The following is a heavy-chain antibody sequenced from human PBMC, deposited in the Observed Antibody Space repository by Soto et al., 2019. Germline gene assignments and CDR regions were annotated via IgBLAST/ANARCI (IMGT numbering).Heavy chain of an antibody. CDR2: ISSGGGSP. J-gene: IGHJ4*02. CDR1: GFTFSDYA. V-gene: IGHV3-23*01. Sequence: GGSLRLSCAASGFTFSDYAMSWVRQAPGKGLEWVSSISSGGGSPYYADSVKGRFTISRNNSKNTLFLQMNSLRAEDTAVYYCAKGDGRTVPRHFDYWGQGTLVTVSS. CDR3: AKGDGRTVPRHFDY. D-gene: IGHD4-4*01.